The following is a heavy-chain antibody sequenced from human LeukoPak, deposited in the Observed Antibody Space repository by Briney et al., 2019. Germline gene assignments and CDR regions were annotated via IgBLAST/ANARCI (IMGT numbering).Heavy chain of an antibody. Sequence: ASVKVSCKASGYTFTSYYMHWVRQAPGQGLEWMGIINPSGGSTSYAQKFQGRVTMTRDTSTSTVYVELSSLRSEDTAVYYCATTKLGIFAFDIWGQGTMVTVSS. J-gene: IGHJ3*02. CDR3: ATTKLGIFAFDI. CDR1: GYTFTSYY. V-gene: IGHV1-46*01. CDR2: INPSGGST. D-gene: IGHD7-27*01.